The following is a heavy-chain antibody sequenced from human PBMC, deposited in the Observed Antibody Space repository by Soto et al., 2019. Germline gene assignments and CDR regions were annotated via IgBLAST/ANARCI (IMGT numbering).Heavy chain of an antibody. Sequence: QVQRQVSGPGLVKPSATLSLTCTVSDGSISSYYWSWIRQPPGKGLDWLGYSFYTGSTNHNPSLKSRVTISLDMSTNQFSLRLSSVTAADTATYYCAKSRDGYHLNAIDDWGQGFLVTVSS. CDR2: SFYTGST. V-gene: IGHV4-59*01. D-gene: IGHD5-12*01. J-gene: IGHJ4*02. CDR3: AKSRDGYHLNAIDD. CDR1: DGSISSYY.